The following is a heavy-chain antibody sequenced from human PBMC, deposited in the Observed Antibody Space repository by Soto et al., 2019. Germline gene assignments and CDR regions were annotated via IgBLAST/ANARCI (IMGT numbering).Heavy chain of an antibody. J-gene: IGHJ4*02. D-gene: IGHD6-19*01. Sequence: GGSLRLSCGASGFTFSSYSMSWVRQAPGKGLEWVSVVSHGGSNTHYADSVKGRFTISRDSSKNTVSLEMTSLRAEDTAVYYCAKGGRQWLVTSDFNYWGQGTLVTVSS. CDR3: AKGGRQWLVTSDFNY. CDR2: VSHGGSNT. CDR1: GFTFSSYS. V-gene: IGHV3-30*18.